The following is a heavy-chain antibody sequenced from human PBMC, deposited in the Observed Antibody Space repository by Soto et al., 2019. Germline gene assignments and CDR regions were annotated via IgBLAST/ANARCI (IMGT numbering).Heavy chain of an antibody. J-gene: IGHJ4*02. CDR1: GFTVSSNY. CDR3: ARGLGREYHDNRGSFHLDY. CDR2: LYPDGRA. Sequence: PGESLKISCAASGFTVSSNYLTWVRQPPGKGLKWVSVLYPDGRAYYADSVKGRFTISTDNSKNSVSLQMNTLRAEDTAIYYCARGLGREYHDNRGSFHLDYWGQGTLVTVSS. D-gene: IGHD3-22*01. V-gene: IGHV3-53*01.